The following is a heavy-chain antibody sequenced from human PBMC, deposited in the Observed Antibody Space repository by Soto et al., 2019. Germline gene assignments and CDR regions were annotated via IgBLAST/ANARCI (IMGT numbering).Heavy chain of an antibody. J-gene: IGHJ3*02. D-gene: IGHD3-22*01. CDR2: IYPGDSAT. CDR1: GYSFTTYW. CDR3: ARTTYNYDSSGPDALDI. V-gene: IGHV5-51*01. Sequence: GKALRISGRGSGYSFTTYWIAWVRQMPGKGLEWMGIIYPGDSATRYSPSFQGQVAISADKSNSTAYLQWSSLKASDTAMYYCARTTYNYDSSGPDALDIWGQGTLVTVSS.